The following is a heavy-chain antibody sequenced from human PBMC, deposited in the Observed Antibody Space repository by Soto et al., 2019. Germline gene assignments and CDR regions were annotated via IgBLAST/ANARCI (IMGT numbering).Heavy chain of an antibody. J-gene: IGHJ6*02. Sequence: SETLSLTCTVSGGSISSYYWSWIRQPAGRGLEWIGRIYTSGSTNYNPSLKSRVTMSVDTSKNQFSLKLSSVTAADTAVYYCARLYGDYANYYYYYGMDVWGQGTTVTVSS. D-gene: IGHD4-17*01. V-gene: IGHV4-4*07. CDR2: IYTSGST. CDR1: GGSISSYY. CDR3: ARLYGDYANYYYYYGMDV.